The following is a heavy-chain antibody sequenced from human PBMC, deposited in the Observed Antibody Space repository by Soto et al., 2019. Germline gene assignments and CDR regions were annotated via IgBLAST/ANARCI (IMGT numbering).Heavy chain of an antibody. CDR2: IIPIFGTA. J-gene: IGHJ6*02. V-gene: IGHV1-69*12. CDR3: ARDMGVRGISYVRNYYYYGMDV. Sequence: QVQLVQSGAEVKKPGSSVKVSCKASGGTFSSYAISWVRQAPGQGLEWIVGIIPIFGTANYAQKFQGRVTITADESTSTAYMELSSPRSEDTAVYYCARDMGVRGISYVRNYYYYGMDVWGQGTTVTVSS. CDR1: GGTFSSYA. D-gene: IGHD2-8*01.